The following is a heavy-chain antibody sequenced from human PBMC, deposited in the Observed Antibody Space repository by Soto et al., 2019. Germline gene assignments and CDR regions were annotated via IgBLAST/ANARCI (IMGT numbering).Heavy chain of an antibody. J-gene: IGHJ6*02. V-gene: IGHV3-48*03. CDR3: GRVGIGYYYAMDV. D-gene: IGHD2-2*03. CDR1: GFTLSRYE. Sequence: GGSLRLSCAASGFTLSRYEMNWVRQAPGKGLEWVSHISSSGSSIYNADSVKGRFTIARDNAKNSMYLQMSSLRAEDTAVYYCGRVGIGYYYAMDVWGQGTTVTVS. CDR2: ISSSGSSI.